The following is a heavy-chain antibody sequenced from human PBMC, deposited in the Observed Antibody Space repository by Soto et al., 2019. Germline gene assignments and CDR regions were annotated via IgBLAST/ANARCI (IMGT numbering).Heavy chain of an antibody. CDR3: AGEPKGGAYDMDV. D-gene: IGHD3-16*01. CDR2: IWSDASRE. V-gene: IGHV3-33*01. Sequence: QVQLVESGGGVVQPGTSLRLSCAASRLTFSTYDMHWVRQAPGKGLEWVALIWSDASREFYADSVKGRFSISRDNSKNTLFLQMNGLRAEDTAVYYCAGEPKGGAYDMDVWGQGTTATVSS. J-gene: IGHJ6*02. CDR1: RLTFSTYD.